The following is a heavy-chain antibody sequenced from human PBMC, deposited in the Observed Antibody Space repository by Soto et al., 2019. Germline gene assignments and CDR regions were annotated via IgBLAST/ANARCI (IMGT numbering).Heavy chain of an antibody. CDR1: GGTFSSYT. Sequence: SVKVSCKASGGTFSSYTISWVRQAPGQGLEWMGRIIPILGIANYAQKFQGRVTITADESTSTAYMELSSLRSEDTAVYYCARSQTGTTMWNYYYGMDVWGQGTTVTVSS. CDR2: IIPILGIA. V-gene: IGHV1-69*02. CDR3: ARSQTGTTMWNYYYGMDV. D-gene: IGHD1-7*01. J-gene: IGHJ6*02.